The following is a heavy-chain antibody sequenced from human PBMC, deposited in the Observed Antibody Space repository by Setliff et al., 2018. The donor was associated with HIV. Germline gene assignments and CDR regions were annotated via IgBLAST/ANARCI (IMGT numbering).Heavy chain of an antibody. CDR3: ASIELAAMVPVDY. CDR1: GFKFGTYG. V-gene: IGHV3-30*12. CDR2: ISYDGSDK. J-gene: IGHJ4*02. Sequence: GGSLRLSCAASGFKFGTYGMHWVRQAPGKGLEWVAAISYDGSDKYYADSVKGRFTISRDNAKNSLFLQMNSLRAEDTAVYYCASIELAAMVPVDYWGQGTLVTVSS. D-gene: IGHD5-18*01.